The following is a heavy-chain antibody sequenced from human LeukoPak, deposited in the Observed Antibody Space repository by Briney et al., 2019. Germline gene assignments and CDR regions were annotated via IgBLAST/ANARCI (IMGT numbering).Heavy chain of an antibody. CDR1: GGFISSNNW. J-gene: IGHJ4*02. CDR2: IYHSGST. V-gene: IGHV4-4*02. Sequence: PSGTLTLTCAVSGGFISSNNWWTWVRQPPGEGLEWIGEIYHSGSTNYNPSVKSRVTISVDTSKSQFSLKLRSVTAADTAVYYCAARRYSLDYWGQGTLVTASS. CDR3: AARRYSLDY. D-gene: IGHD5-18*01.